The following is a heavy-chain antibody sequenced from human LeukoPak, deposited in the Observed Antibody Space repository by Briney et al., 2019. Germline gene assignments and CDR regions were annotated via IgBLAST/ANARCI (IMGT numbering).Heavy chain of an antibody. CDR3: ARLSASGSFEAFDI. J-gene: IGHJ3*02. CDR1: GGSISSSGYY. Sequence: SETLSLTCTVSGGSISSSGYYWGWIRQPPGKGLEWIGSIYYSGSTYYNPSLKSRVTISVDTSKNQFSLKLSSVTAADTAVYYCARLSASGSFEAFDIWGQGTMVTVSS. V-gene: IGHV4-39*01. D-gene: IGHD3-22*01. CDR2: IYYSGST.